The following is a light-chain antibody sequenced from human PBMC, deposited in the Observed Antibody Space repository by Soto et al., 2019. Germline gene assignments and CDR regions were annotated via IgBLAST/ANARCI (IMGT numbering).Light chain of an antibody. CDR1: QSVDTTF. J-gene: IGKJ1*01. Sequence: EIVLTQSPGSLSLSPGQRATLSCRASQSVDTTFFAWYQKKPGQAPRLLIYGASKRATGISDRFSGSGSGTDFTFIISRLEPEDFAVYYCQQYMSSVTFGQGTKVEIK. CDR2: GAS. V-gene: IGKV3-20*01. CDR3: QQYMSSVT.